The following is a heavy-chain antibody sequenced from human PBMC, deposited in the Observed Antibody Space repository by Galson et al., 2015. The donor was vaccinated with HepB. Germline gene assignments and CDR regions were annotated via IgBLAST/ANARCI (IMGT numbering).Heavy chain of an antibody. CDR2: ISSSGSTI. D-gene: IGHD5-12*01. V-gene: IGHV3-48*03. CDR1: GFTFSSYE. Sequence: SLRLSCAASGFTFSSYEMNWVRQAPGKGLEWVSYISSSGSTIFYADSVKGRFTISRDNAKNSLYLQINSLRAEDTAVYYCARENGGYGLSWGQGTLVTVSS. J-gene: IGHJ4*02. CDR3: ARENGGYGLS.